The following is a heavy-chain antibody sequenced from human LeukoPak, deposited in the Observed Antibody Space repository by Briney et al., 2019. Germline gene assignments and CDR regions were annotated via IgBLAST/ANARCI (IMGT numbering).Heavy chain of an antibody. CDR1: GFTFSSYA. V-gene: IGHV3-64D*06. CDR2: ISSNGGST. Sequence: PGGSLRLSCSASGFTFSSYAMHWVRQAPGKGLEYVSAISSNGGSTYYADSVKGRFTISRDNSKNTLYLQMSSLRADDTAVYYCARAAAAGRGYYGMDVWGQGTTVTVSS. D-gene: IGHD6-13*01. CDR3: ARAAAAGRGYYGMDV. J-gene: IGHJ6*02.